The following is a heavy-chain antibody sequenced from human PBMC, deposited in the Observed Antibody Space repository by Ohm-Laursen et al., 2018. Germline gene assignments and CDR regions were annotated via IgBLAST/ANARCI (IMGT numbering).Heavy chain of an antibody. Sequence: SLRLSCTASGFTFSSYSMNWVRQAPGKGLEWVSSISSSSSYIYYADSVKGRFTISRDNAKNSLYLQMNSLRTEDTAVYYCAREGLAHYDSSGYYSYWGQGTLVTVSS. V-gene: IGHV3-21*04. D-gene: IGHD3-22*01. CDR2: ISSSSSYI. CDR1: GFTFSSYS. J-gene: IGHJ4*02. CDR3: AREGLAHYDSSGYYSY.